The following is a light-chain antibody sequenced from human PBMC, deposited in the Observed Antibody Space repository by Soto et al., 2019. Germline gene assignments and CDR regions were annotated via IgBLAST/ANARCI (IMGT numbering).Light chain of an antibody. J-gene: IGLJ2*01. CDR2: EVY. CDR3: GSCTGSSILV. Sequence: QSALTQPASVSGSPGRSITISCTGSSSDVGACNYVSWYQQHPGKAPKLIIFEVYNRPSGVSNRFSGSKSGNTASLTISGLQAEDDADYYCGSCTGSSILVFGGGTQLTVL. CDR1: SSDVGACNY. V-gene: IGLV2-14*01.